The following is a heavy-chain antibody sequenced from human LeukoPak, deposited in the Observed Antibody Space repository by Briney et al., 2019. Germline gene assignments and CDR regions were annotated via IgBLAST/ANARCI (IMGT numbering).Heavy chain of an antibody. D-gene: IGHD2-2*01. CDR3: ASEARYCEHTSCYPAFGL. V-gene: IGHV1-69*05. J-gene: IGHJ3*01. CDR2: IIPIYGAT. Sequence: VASVKVSCKASGGSFSNDAISWVRQAPGQGLEWMGQIIPIYGATNYAQKFEDRVTISMDESPDTANMELSSLRSDDTAVYYCASEARYCEHTSCYPAFGLWGQGTPVTVSS. CDR1: GGSFSNDA.